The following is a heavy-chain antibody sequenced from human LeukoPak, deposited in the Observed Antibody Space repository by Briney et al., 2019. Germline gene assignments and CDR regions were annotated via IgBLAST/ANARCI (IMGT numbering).Heavy chain of an antibody. CDR2: ISSSSSYI. V-gene: IGHV3-21*01. Sequence: GGSLRLSCAASGFTFSSYSMNWVRQAPGKGLEWVSSISSSSSYIYYADSVKGRFTISRDNAKNSLYLQMNSLRAEDTAVYYCARTSGGDYDSSGYYSRRKPYGMDVWGQGTTVTVSS. J-gene: IGHJ6*02. CDR3: ARTSGGDYDSSGYYSRRKPYGMDV. CDR1: GFTFSSYS. D-gene: IGHD3-22*01.